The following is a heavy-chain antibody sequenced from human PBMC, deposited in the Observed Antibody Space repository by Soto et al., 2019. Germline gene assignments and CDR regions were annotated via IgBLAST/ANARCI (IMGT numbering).Heavy chain of an antibody. CDR1: GYTFTSYG. D-gene: IGHD3-22*01. J-gene: IGHJ5*02. CDR2: ISAYNGNT. Sequence: RASVKVSCKASGYTFTSYGISWVRQAPGQGLEWMGWISAYNGNTNYAQKLQGRVTMTTDTSTSTAYMELRSLRSDDTAVYYCARVVYYYDSSGYLEFVWFDPWGKGTLVTVSS. CDR3: ARVVYYYDSSGYLEFVWFDP. V-gene: IGHV1-18*01.